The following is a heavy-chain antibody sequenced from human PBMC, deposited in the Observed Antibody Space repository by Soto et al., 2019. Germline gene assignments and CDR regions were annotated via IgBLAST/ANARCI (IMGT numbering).Heavy chain of an antibody. V-gene: IGHV3-15*07. CDR2: IKSKTDGGTT. CDR3: TTGGDWQAN. D-gene: IGHD2-21*01. CDR1: GFTFSSAW. J-gene: IGHJ4*02. Sequence: PGGSLRLSCSASGFTFSSAWLSWVRQAPGKGLEWVGRIKSKTDGGTTDYAAPVKGRFTLSRDDSKDTLYLQMNSLKSEDTAVYFCTTGGDWQANWSQGTLVTVSS.